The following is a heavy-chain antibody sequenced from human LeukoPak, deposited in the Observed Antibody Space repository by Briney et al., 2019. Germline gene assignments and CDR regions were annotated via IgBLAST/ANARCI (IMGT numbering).Heavy chain of an antibody. V-gene: IGHV4-59*01. CDR2: IYYSGST. CDR3: ASVAGWNDGYFDY. CDR1: GGSISSYY. Sequence: NASETLSLTCTVSGGSISSYYWSWIRQPPGKGLEWIGYIYYSGSTNYNPSLKSRVTISVDTSKNQFSLKLSSATAADTAVYYCASVAGWNDGYFDYWGQGTLVTVSS. J-gene: IGHJ4*02. D-gene: IGHD1-1*01.